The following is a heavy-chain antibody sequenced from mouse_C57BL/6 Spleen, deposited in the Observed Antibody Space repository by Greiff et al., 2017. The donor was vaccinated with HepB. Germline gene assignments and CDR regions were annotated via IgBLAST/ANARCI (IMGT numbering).Heavy chain of an antibody. D-gene: IGHD4-1*01. J-gene: IGHJ2*01. CDR3: ARRGKNWAFDY. CDR1: GYTFTSYW. Sequence: QVQLQQPGAELVRPGSSVKLSCKASGYTFTSYWMAWVKQRPGQGLEWIGNIYPSDSETHYNQKFKDKATLTVDKSSSTAYMQRSSLTSEDSAVYYCARRGKNWAFDYWGQGTTLTVSS. CDR2: IYPSDSET. V-gene: IGHV1-61*01.